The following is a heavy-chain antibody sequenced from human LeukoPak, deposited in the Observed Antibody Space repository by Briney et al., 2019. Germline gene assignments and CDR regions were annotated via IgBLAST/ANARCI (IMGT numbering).Heavy chain of an antibody. CDR2: ISYGGSNK. J-gene: IGHJ4*02. D-gene: IGHD3-10*01. CDR3: ARTTTPHYYAPGSYALGY. CDR1: GFTFSTYA. Sequence: GGSLRLSCAASGFTFSTYAMHWVRQGPGKGLEWVAVISYGGSNKYYADSVKGRFTISRDNSKNTLYLQMSSLSAEDTPVYYCARTTTPHYYAPGSYALGYWGQGTLVTVPS. V-gene: IGHV3-30-3*01.